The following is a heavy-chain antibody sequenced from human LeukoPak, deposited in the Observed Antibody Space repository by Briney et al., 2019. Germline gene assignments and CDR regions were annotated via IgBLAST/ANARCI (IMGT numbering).Heavy chain of an antibody. V-gene: IGHV1-2*02. Sequence: ASVKVSCKASGYTFTGYYMHWVRQAPGQGLEWMGWINPNSGGTNYAQKFQGRVTMTRDTSISTAYMELSRLRSDDTAVYYCARDPKPPYYYGSGSYYNVPDPIYYYYGMDVWGQGTTVTVSS. CDR3: ARDPKPPYYYGSGSYYNVPDPIYYYYGMDV. CDR1: GYTFTGYY. J-gene: IGHJ6*02. CDR2: INPNSGGT. D-gene: IGHD3-10*01.